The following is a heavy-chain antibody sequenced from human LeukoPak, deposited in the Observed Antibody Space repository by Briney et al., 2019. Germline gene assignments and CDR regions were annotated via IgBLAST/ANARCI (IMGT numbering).Heavy chain of an antibody. D-gene: IGHD2-2*01. V-gene: IGHV4-59*01. CDR1: GGSISSYY. CDR2: IYYSGST. J-gene: IGHJ2*01. Sequence: PSETLSLTCTVSGGSISSYYWSWIRQPPGKGLEWIGYIYYSGSTNYNPSLKRRVTISVDTSKNQFSLKLSSVTAADTAVYYCARGPAPLYQLLHPADWYFDLWGRGTLVTVSS. CDR3: ARGPAPLYQLLHPADWYFDL.